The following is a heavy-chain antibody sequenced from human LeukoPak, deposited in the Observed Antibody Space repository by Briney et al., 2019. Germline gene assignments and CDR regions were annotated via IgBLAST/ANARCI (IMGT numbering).Heavy chain of an antibody. V-gene: IGHV3-11*01. J-gene: IGHJ4*02. D-gene: IGHD3-10*01. CDR1: GGSISSGGYY. CDR3: ARDGPKENYYGSGSLIY. CDR2: ISSSGGTI. Sequence: LSLTCTVSGGSISSGGYYWSWIRQAPGKGLEWVSYISSSGGTISYADSVKGRFTISRDNAKNSLYLQINSLRAEDTAVYYCARDGPKENYYGSGSLIYWGQGTLVTVSS.